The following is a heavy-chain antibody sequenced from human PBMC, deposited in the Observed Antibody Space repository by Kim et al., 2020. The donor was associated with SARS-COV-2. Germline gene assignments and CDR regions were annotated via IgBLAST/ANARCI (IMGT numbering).Heavy chain of an antibody. J-gene: IGHJ6*02. V-gene: IGHV3-30-3*01. CDR1: GLRFVDSA. CDR2: ISYDGRNK. Sequence: GGSLRLSCAASGLRFVDSAMNWVRQAPGKGLEWVAVISYDGRNKEYADSVKGRFSISRDNSKSTLSLQMNSLRVEDTAVYYCARRNYVESLSLSDYYNGMDVWGQGTTVTVSS. CDR3: ARRNYVESLSLSDYYNGMDV. D-gene: IGHD4-4*01.